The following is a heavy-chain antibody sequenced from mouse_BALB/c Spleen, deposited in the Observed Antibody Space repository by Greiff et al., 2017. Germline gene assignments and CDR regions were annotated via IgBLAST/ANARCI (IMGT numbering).Heavy chain of an antibody. V-gene: IGHV2-9*02. J-gene: IGHJ4*01. CDR1: GFSLTSYG. CDR3: ARGVLPGAMDY. Sequence: VKLVESGPGLVAPSQCLSITCTVSGFSLTSYGVHWVRQPPGQGLEWLGVIWAGGSTNYNSALMSRLSISKDNSKSQVFLKMNSLQTDDTAMYYCARGVLPGAMDYWGQGTSVTVAA. CDR2: IWAGGST. D-gene: IGHD2-1*01.